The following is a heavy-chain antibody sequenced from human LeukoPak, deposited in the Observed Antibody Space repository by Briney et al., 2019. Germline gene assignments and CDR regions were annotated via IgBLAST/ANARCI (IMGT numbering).Heavy chain of an antibody. J-gene: IGHJ6*03. V-gene: IGHV4-34*01. CDR1: GGSFSGYY. CDR2: INHSGST. CDR3: ARAIARYCSSTRCYTLGYYYYYMDV. D-gene: IGHD2-2*02. Sequence: SETLSLTCAVYGGSFSGYYWSWIRQPPGKGLEWIGEINHSGSTNYNPFLKSRVTISVHTSKNQFCLKLSSVPAADTAVYYCARAIARYCSSTRCYTLGYYYYYMDVWGKGTTVTVSS.